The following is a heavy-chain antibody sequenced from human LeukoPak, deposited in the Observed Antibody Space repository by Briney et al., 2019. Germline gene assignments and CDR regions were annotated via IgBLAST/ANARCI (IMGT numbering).Heavy chain of an antibody. CDR1: GFTFNSYS. Sequence: GGSLRLSCAASGFTFNSYSMNWVRQAPGKGLEWVSSISSSSSYIYYADSVKGRFTISRDNAKNSLYLQMNSLRAEDTAVYYCAREFSVVVPAAIRYYYYGMDVWGKGTTVTVSS. CDR2: ISSSSSYI. J-gene: IGHJ6*04. V-gene: IGHV3-21*01. D-gene: IGHD2-2*02. CDR3: AREFSVVVPAAIRYYYYGMDV.